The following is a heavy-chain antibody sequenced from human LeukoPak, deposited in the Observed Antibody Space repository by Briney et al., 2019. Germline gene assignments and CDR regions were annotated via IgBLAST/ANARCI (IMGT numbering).Heavy chain of an antibody. J-gene: IGHJ6*03. CDR3: ARDAPAALYYYYMDV. Sequence: SQTLSLTCTVSGGSISSGGYYWSWVRQPPGKGLEWIGYIYHSGSTYYNPSLKSRVTISVDRSKNQFSLKLSSVTAADTAVYYCARDAPAALYYYYMDVWGKGTTVTVSS. V-gene: IGHV4-30-2*01. CDR2: IYHSGST. CDR1: GGSISSGGYY. D-gene: IGHD6-13*01.